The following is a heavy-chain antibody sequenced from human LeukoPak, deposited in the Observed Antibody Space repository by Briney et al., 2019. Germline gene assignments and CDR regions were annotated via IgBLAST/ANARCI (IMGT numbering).Heavy chain of an antibody. CDR1: GGSISSYY. CDR3: ARDGPHVAQGWFDP. V-gene: IGHV4-59*01. Sequence: SETLSLTCTVSGGSISSYYWSWIRQPPGKGLEWIGYTHYSGSTNYNPSLKGRVTISVDTSKNQFSLKLSSVTAADTAVYYCARDGPHVAQGWFDPWGQGSLVTVSS. CDR2: THYSGST. D-gene: IGHD5-12*01. J-gene: IGHJ5*02.